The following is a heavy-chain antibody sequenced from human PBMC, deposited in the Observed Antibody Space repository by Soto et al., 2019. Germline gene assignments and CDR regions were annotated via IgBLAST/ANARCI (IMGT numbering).Heavy chain of an antibody. V-gene: IGHV4-59*01. CDR1: RASISSCY. CDR3: ARIGGLGYDYPLRHAFDI. J-gene: IGHJ3*02. D-gene: IGHD5-12*01. Sequence: SETLSLTSTVCRASISSCYWSWIRKPLGQRLEWIGYLYYSGSTNYNPSLKSRVTISVDTSKNQFSLKLSSVTAADSAVYYCARIGGLGYDYPLRHAFDIWGQGTMVT. CDR2: LYYSGST.